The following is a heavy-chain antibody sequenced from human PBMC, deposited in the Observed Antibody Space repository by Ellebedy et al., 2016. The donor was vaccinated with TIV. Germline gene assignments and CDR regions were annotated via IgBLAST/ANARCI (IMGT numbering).Heavy chain of an antibody. CDR1: GFTFSSYA. J-gene: IGHJ4*02. V-gene: IGHV3-21*01. Sequence: GESLKISXAASGFTFSSYAMSWVRQAPGKGLEWVSSISSSSSYIYYADSVKGRFTISRDNAKNSLYLQMNSLRAEDTAVYYCARDGYFDYWGQGTLVTVSS. CDR2: ISSSSSYI. CDR3: ARDGYFDY.